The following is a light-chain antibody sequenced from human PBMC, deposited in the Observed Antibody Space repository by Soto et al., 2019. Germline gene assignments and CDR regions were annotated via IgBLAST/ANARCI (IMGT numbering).Light chain of an antibody. CDR3: QKYNSAPFT. CDR1: QGISNF. J-gene: IGKJ5*01. Sequence: DIHMTQSPSSLSASVGDRVTITCRASQGISNFLAWYQQKPGQVPKLLISGASTLQSGVPSRFSGSGSGTDFTLTISSLQPADVSTYFCQKYNSAPFTFGQGTRLEIK. CDR2: GAS. V-gene: IGKV1-27*01.